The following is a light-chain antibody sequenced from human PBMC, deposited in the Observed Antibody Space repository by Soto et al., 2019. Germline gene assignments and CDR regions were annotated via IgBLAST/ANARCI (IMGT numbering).Light chain of an antibody. V-gene: IGKV3-20*01. CDR3: QQYGSSGT. CDR2: GAS. Sequence: EIVLTQSPGTLSLSPGERATLSCRASQSVSSSYLAWYQQKPGQAPRILIYGASSRATGIQDRFSGSGSGTEFTLTIRRLEPEDFAVYYCQQYGSSGTCGQGTKVDIK. J-gene: IGKJ1*01. CDR1: QSVSSSY.